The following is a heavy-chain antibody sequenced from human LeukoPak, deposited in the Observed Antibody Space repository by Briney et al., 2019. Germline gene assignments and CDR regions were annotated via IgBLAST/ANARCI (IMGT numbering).Heavy chain of an antibody. Sequence: ASVKVSCKVSGYTLTELSMHWVRQAPGKGLEWMGGFDPEDGETIYAQKFQGRVTMTEDTSTDTAYMELSSLRSEDTAVYYCATDPRYSSGWYGGYDYWGQGTLVTVSS. J-gene: IGHJ4*02. D-gene: IGHD6-19*01. V-gene: IGHV1-24*01. CDR1: GYTLTELS. CDR3: ATDPRYSSGWYGGYDY. CDR2: FDPEDGET.